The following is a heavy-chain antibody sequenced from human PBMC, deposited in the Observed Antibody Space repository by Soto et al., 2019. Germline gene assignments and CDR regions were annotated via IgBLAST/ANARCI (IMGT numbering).Heavy chain of an antibody. J-gene: IGHJ6*02. V-gene: IGHV5-51*01. CDR2: IYPGDSDT. CDR1: GYTFTNYW. Sequence: GESLRISCKGSGYTFTNYWIGWVRQMPGKGPEWMGIIYPGDSDTKYNPSFQGQVTISADKSITTTYLQWSSLKASDTAIYDCAASIFYHGMDVWGQRTTVIVYS. CDR3: AASIFYHGMDV.